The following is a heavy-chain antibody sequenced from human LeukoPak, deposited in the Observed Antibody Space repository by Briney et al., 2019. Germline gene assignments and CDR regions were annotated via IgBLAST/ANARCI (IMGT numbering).Heavy chain of an antibody. CDR2: ISYDGSNK. Sequence: GGSLRLSCAASGFTFSTFAIHWVRQAPGKGLEWVAVISYDGSNKYYADSVKGRFTISRDNSKSTLYLQMNSLRVEDTAVYYCAREKDSGLLWFGESFDYWGQGTLVTVSS. J-gene: IGHJ4*02. V-gene: IGHV3-30-3*01. CDR3: AREKDSGLLWFGESFDY. CDR1: GFTFSTFA. D-gene: IGHD3-10*01.